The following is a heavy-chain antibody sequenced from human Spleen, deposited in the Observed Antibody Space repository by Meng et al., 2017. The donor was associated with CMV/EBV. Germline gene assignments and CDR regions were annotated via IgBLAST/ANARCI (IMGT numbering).Heavy chain of an antibody. D-gene: IGHD3-22*01. CDR1: GGTFSSYA. CDR3: ARDIDYYDSSGYPWD. Sequence: SVKVSCKASGGTFSSYAISWVRQAPGQGLEWMGGIIPIFGTANYAQKFQGRVTITTDESTSTAYMELSSLRSEDTAVYYCARDIDYYDSSGYPWDWGQGNLVTVSS. J-gene: IGHJ4*02. CDR2: IIPIFGTA. V-gene: IGHV1-69*05.